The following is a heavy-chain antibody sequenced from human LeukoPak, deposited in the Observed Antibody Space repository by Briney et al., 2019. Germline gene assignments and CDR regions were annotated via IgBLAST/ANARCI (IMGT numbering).Heavy chain of an antibody. J-gene: IGHJ6*02. CDR1: GFTFSSFA. V-gene: IGHV3-23*01. D-gene: IGHD3-3*01. CDR2: ITGSGSGA. CDR3: AKSVAIYFYYGLDV. Sequence: GGSLRLSCAASGFTFSSFAINWVRQAPGKGLEWVSVITGSGSGADYADSVKGRFTISRDNSKNTLFPQMNSLRAEDTAPYYCAKSVAIYFYYGLDVWGQGTTVTVSS.